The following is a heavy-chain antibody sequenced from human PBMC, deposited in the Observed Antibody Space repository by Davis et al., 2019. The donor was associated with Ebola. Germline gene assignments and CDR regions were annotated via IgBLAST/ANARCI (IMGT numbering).Heavy chain of an antibody. CDR2: IYHSGST. D-gene: IGHD3-22*01. CDR1: GYSISSGYY. CDR3: AREGYDSSGYYYDAFDI. Sequence: GSLRLSCTVSGYSISSGYYWGWIRQPPGKGLEWIGSIYHSGSTYYNPSLKSRVTISVDTSKNQFSLKLSSVTAADTAVYYCAREGYDSSGYYYDAFDIWGQGTMVTVSS. V-gene: IGHV4-38-2*02. J-gene: IGHJ3*02.